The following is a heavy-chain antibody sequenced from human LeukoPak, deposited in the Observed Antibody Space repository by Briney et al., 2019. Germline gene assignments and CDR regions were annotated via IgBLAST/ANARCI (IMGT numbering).Heavy chain of an antibody. CDR3: ARDFLQDDAFDI. V-gene: IGHV4-59*01. D-gene: IGHD5-24*01. Sequence: PSETLSLTCTVSGGSISSYYWSWIRQPPGKGLEWIRYIYYSGSTNYNPSLKSRVTISVDTSKNQFSLKLSSVTAADTAVYYCARDFLQDDAFDIWGQGTMVTVSS. CDR1: GGSISSYY. CDR2: IYYSGST. J-gene: IGHJ3*02.